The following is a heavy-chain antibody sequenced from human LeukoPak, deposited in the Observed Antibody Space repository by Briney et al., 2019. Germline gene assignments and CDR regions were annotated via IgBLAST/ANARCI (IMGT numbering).Heavy chain of an antibody. CDR3: ARADLGYCSSTSCYEDDAFDI. J-gene: IGHJ3*02. Sequence: SETLSLTCTVSGGSISGYYWSWIRQPPGKGLEWIGEINHSGSTNYNPSLKSRVTISVDTSKNQFSLKLSSVTAADTAVYYCARADLGYCSSTSCYEDDAFDIWGQGTMVTVSS. V-gene: IGHV4-34*01. CDR2: INHSGST. D-gene: IGHD2-2*01. CDR1: GGSISGYY.